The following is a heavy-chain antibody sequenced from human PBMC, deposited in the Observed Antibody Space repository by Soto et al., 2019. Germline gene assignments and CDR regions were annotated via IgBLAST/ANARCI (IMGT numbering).Heavy chain of an antibody. CDR1: RFTFDDYV. D-gene: IGHD6-13*01. CDR2: INWNSGSI. Sequence: EVQLVESGGGLVQPGRSLRLSCAASRFTFDDYVMHWVRQVPGKGLEWVSGINWNSGSIGYGDSVKGRFAISRDNAKNSLHLQMNSLSAEDTAFYYCVKDESINWYSGHFRHWGQGTLVTVSS. V-gene: IGHV3-9*01. CDR3: VKDESINWYSGHFRH. J-gene: IGHJ1*01.